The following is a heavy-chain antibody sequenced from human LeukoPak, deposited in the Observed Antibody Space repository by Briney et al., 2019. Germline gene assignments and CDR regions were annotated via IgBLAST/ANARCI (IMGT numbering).Heavy chain of an antibody. CDR3: VRDLGWCTGGVCSL. D-gene: IGHD2-8*02. J-gene: IGHJ4*02. V-gene: IGHV3-74*01. CDR1: GFTFSDYW. CDR2: IKGDGTIT. Sequence: GGSLRLSCAASGFTFSDYWVHWVRQAPGKGLVWVSRIKGDGTITHYADSVKGRFTISRDNAKNTLHLQMNSLRAEDTAVYYWVRDLGWCTGGVCSLWGQGTLVTVSS.